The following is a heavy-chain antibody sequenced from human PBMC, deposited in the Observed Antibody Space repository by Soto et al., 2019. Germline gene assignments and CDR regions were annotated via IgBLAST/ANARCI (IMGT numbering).Heavy chain of an antibody. J-gene: IGHJ6*02. V-gene: IGHV1-69*12. CDR2: IIPIFGTA. Sequence: QVQLVQSGAEVKKPGSSVKVSCKASGGTFSSYAISWVRQAPGQGLEWMGGIIPIFGTANYAQKFQGRVRITADESTSTAYMELSSLRSEDTAVYYCARDGPVEMATIIGMDVWGQGTTVTVSS. D-gene: IGHD5-12*01. CDR1: GGTFSSYA. CDR3: ARDGPVEMATIIGMDV.